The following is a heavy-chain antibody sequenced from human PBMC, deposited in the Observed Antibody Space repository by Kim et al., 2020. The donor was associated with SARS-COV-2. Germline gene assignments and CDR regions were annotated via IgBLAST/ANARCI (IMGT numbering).Heavy chain of an antibody. D-gene: IGHD1-26*01. V-gene: IGHV3-53*01. CDR2: IYTGGRT. Sequence: GGSLRLSCAASEFTVSSYYMTWVRQAPGRGLEWVSVIYTGGRTYYADSVKGRFTISRDNSKNTLYLQMNSLRAEDTAVYYCARAEVGWESGMDVWGQGTTVTVSS. CDR3: ARAEVGWESGMDV. CDR1: EFTVSSYY. J-gene: IGHJ6*02.